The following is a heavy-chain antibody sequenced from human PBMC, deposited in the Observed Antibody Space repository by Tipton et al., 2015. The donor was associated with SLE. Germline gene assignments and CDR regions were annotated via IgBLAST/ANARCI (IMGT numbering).Heavy chain of an antibody. CDR2: ISAYNGNT. CDR1: GYSFTKYG. Sequence: QLVQSGGDVKKPGASVKVSCKASGYSFTKYGITWVRQAPGQGLEWMGWISAYNGNTNYAQKLQGRVTMTTDTSTSTAYMELRSLRSDDTAVYYCARQSHDFWSGYIDSWGQGTLVTVSS. J-gene: IGHJ4*02. V-gene: IGHV1-18*01. CDR3: ARQSHDFWSGYIDS. D-gene: IGHD3-3*01.